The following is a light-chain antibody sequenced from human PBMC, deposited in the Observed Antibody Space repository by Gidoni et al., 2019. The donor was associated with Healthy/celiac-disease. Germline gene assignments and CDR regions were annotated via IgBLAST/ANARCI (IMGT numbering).Light chain of an antibody. Sequence: EIVMTQSPATLSVSPGERDTLSCSAGQSVSSNLAWYQQKPGQAPRLLIYGAATRATGSTARLSGSGSGTEFTLTISSLQSEDFAVYYCRQYNNWRLTWTFXXXTKVEIK. CDR2: GAA. V-gene: IGKV3-15*01. CDR3: RQYNNWRLTWT. J-gene: IGKJ1*01. CDR1: QSVSSN.